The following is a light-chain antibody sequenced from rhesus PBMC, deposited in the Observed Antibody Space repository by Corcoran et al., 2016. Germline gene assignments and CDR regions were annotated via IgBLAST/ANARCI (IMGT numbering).Light chain of an antibody. V-gene: IGKV3-53*01. Sequence: VMLTQSPATLSLSPGERATLSCRASQSVTNYLAWYQQKPGQAPRLLIFDASSRAAGVPDRFSVSGSGTAFTLTISSLEPEDFAVYSCQKSSNSPFSFGPGTKLDIK. CDR2: DAS. CDR1: QSVTNY. CDR3: QKSSNSPFS. J-gene: IGKJ3*01.